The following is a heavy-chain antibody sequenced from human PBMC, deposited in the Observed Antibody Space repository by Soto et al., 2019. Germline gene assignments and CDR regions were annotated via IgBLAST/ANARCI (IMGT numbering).Heavy chain of an antibody. CDR3: ARSARLGFFDY. V-gene: IGHV1-18*04. Sequence: SYARSSARHAPGQGLEWMGWISAYNGNTNYAQKLQGRVTMTTDTSTSTAYMELRSLRSDDTAVYYCARSARLGFFDYWGQGPLVTVSS. CDR2: ISAYNGNT. CDR1: SYA. J-gene: IGHJ4*02.